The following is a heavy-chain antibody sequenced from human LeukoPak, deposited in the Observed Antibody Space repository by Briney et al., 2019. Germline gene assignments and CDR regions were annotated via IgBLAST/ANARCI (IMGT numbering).Heavy chain of an antibody. Sequence: SVKVSCKASGGTFSSYVISWVRQAPGQGLEWMGRIIPILGITNYAQKFQGRVTITADKSTSTAYIELSSLRSEDTAVYYCARVASAARYYYGMDVWGQGTTVTVSS. CDR2: IIPILGIT. CDR1: GGTFSSYV. CDR3: ARVASAARYYYGMDV. V-gene: IGHV1-69*04. J-gene: IGHJ6*02.